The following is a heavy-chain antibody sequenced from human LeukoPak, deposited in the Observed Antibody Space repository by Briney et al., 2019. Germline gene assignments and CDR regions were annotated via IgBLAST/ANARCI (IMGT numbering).Heavy chain of an antibody. Sequence: PGGSLRLSCAASGFTFSSYAMHWVRQAPGKGLEWVAVISYDGSNKYYADSVKGRFTISRDNSKNTLYLQMNSLRAEDTAVYYCAKGASWAAGLEYFQHWGQGTLVTVSS. J-gene: IGHJ1*01. CDR1: GFTFSSYA. V-gene: IGHV3-30*04. CDR3: AKGASWAAGLEYFQH. CDR2: ISYDGSNK. D-gene: IGHD6-13*01.